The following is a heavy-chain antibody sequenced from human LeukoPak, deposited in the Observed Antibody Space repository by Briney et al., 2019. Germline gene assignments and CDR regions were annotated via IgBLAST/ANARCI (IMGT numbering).Heavy chain of an antibody. CDR3: VRGGVWGLSSNWLEA. V-gene: IGHV3-13*04. CDR2: FIPAEDR. CDR1: GFTFSSHD. D-gene: IGHD7-27*01. Sequence: PGGALRLSCAASGFTFSSHDMHWVRQAAGKGLEWVSGFIPAEDRYYAESVKGRFTNYRENAKSSLYLEMNSKEVGDTGGYYCVRGGVWGLSSNWLEAWGQGTLVVVSS. J-gene: IGHJ5*02.